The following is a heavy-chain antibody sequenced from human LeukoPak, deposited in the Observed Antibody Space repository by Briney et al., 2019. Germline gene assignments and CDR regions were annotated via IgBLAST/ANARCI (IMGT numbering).Heavy chain of an antibody. Sequence: GGSLRLSCAASGFTFSSYSMNWVRQAPGKGLEWVSSISSSSSYIYYADSVKGRFTISRDNAKNSLYLQMNSLRAEDTAVYYCARDAEYRSGAFDIWGQGTMVTVSS. CDR2: ISSSSSYI. CDR1: GFTFSSYS. J-gene: IGHJ3*02. V-gene: IGHV3-21*01. D-gene: IGHD2/OR15-2a*01. CDR3: ARDAEYRSGAFDI.